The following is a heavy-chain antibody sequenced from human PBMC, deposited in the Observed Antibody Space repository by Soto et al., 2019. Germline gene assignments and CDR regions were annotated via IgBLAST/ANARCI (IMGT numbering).Heavy chain of an antibody. CDR2: ISYDGSNK. CDR1: GFTFSSYA. J-gene: IGHJ6*02. Sequence: GGSLRLSCAASGFTFSSYAMHWVRQAPGKGLEWVAVISYDGSNKYYADSVKGRFTISRDNSKNTLYLQMNSLRAEDTAVYYCSRGMDVWGQGTTVTVS. CDR3: SRGMDV. V-gene: IGHV3-30-3*01.